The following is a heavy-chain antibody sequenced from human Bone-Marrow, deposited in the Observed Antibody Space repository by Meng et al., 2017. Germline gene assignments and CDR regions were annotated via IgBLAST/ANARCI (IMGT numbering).Heavy chain of an antibody. D-gene: IGHD3-16*01. Sequence: QVRPQGSGPGLVRPPGSLSSTCAVSGGSISSDHWWSWVRQSPGKGLEWIGEIYHDGSARYNPSLKSRVTISVDRAKNQFSLTLTSVTAADTAVYYCTRNEYYCLGYWGQGTLVTVSS. J-gene: IGHJ4*02. CDR1: GGSISSDHW. CDR3: TRNEYYCLGY. V-gene: IGHV4-4*03. CDR2: IYHDGSA.